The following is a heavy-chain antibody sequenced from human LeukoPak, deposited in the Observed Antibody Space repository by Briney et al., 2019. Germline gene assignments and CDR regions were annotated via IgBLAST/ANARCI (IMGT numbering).Heavy chain of an antibody. D-gene: IGHD1-26*01. CDR1: GYRFTSYG. V-gene: IGHV1-18*01. CDR3: ARHSGSYAFDY. J-gene: IGHJ4*02. Sequence: GASVKVSCKTSGYRFTSYGISWVRQAPGQELEWMGCVSTCNDKKDYAQKFQGRVIMTTDTSTTTAYMELGRLRSDDTAVYYCARHSGSYAFDYWGQGTLVTVSS. CDR2: VSTCNDKK.